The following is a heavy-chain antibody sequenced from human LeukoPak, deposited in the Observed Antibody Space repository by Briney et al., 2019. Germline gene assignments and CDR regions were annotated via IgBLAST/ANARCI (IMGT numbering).Heavy chain of an antibody. CDR3: ARAHGSGRSWYLDY. CDR1: GVSISRSNDC. V-gene: IGHV4-39*01. D-gene: IGHD3-10*01. CDR2: MDYSGNT. Sequence: SETLSLTCTVSGVSISRSNDCWGCIRQSRGKGLDRIGTMDYSGNTYYNPSLKSRVTVSVDTSKNQFSLNVNSVTAADTAVYYCARAHGSGRSWYLDYWGQGTLVTVSS. J-gene: IGHJ4*02.